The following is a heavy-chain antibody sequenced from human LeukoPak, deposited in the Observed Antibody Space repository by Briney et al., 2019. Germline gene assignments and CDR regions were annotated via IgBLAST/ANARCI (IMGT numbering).Heavy chain of an antibody. CDR2: IYPGDSDT. CDR1: GYNFPIYW. CDR3: ARQRQLPEFDY. Sequence: GESLKISCQGSGYNFPIYWIGWVRQMPGKGLEWMGIIYPGDSDTRYSPSFQGQVTISADKSISTAYLQWSSLKASDTAMYYCARQRQLPEFDYWGQGTLVTVSS. D-gene: IGHD2-2*01. V-gene: IGHV5-51*01. J-gene: IGHJ4*02.